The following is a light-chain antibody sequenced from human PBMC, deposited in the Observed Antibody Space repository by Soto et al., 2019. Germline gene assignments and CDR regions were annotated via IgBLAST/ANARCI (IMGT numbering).Light chain of an antibody. CDR2: EAS. Sequence: IQMTQSPSTLSASVGDRVTITCRASQKINTWVAWYQQRPGKAPKLLIYEASSLEPGVPSRFGGSGSGTDFTLTISSLQPDDFATYYGQQYEIYPLTFGGGTQVA. CDR3: QQYEIYPLT. V-gene: IGKV1-5*03. J-gene: IGKJ4*01. CDR1: QKINTW.